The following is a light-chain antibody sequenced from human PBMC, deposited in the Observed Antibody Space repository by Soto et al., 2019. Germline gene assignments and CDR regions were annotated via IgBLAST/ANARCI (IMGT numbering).Light chain of an antibody. CDR3: MQGTSWPWT. V-gene: IGKV2-30*02. Sequence: DVVMTQSPLSLPVTLGQPASISCRSSQSLMHSDGNTYLNWFQQRPGQSPRRLNYEVSDRDSGVPDRFSGSGSGTDFTLKISRVEAEDVGVYYCMQGTSWPWTFGQGTEVEIK. J-gene: IGKJ1*01. CDR2: EVS. CDR1: QSLMHSDGNTY.